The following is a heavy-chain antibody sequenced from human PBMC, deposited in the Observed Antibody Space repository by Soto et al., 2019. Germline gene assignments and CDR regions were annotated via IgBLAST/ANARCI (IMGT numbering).Heavy chain of an antibody. CDR2: IYYSGST. CDR3: AGSTYGDSRAFDI. V-gene: IGHV4-39*01. Sequence: SETLSLTCTVSGGSISSSYYWGWIRQPPGKGLEWIGSIYYSGSTYYNPSLKSRVTISVDTSKNQFSLKLSSVTAADTAVYYCAGSTYGDSRAFDIWGQGTMVTVSS. J-gene: IGHJ3*02. CDR1: GGSISSSYY. D-gene: IGHD4-17*01.